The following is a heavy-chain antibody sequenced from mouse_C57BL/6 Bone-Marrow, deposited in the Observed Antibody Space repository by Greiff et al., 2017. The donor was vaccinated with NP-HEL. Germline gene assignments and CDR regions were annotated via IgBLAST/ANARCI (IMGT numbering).Heavy chain of an antibody. CDR1: GFNIKDYY. Sequence: EVQLQQSGAELVRPGASVKLSCTASGFNIKDYYMHWVKQRPEQGLAWIGRIDPEAGDTEYAPKFQGKATMTADTSSNTAYLQLSSLTSEDTAVYYCTTDYYGSSWRDYWGQGTTLTVSS. CDR3: TTDYYGSSWRDY. D-gene: IGHD1-1*01. CDR2: IDPEAGDT. V-gene: IGHV14-1*01. J-gene: IGHJ2*01.